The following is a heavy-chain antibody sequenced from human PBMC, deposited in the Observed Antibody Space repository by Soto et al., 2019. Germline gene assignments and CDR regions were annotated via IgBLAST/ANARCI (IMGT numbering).Heavy chain of an antibody. D-gene: IGHD6-25*01. CDR2: IYYSGST. J-gene: IGHJ4*02. CDR3: ATKRTYSSGGPIDY. Sequence: SETLSLTCTVSGGSIRSYYWSWIRQPPGKGLEWIGYIYYSGSTNCNPSLKSRVTISVDTSKNQFSLKLTSVIAADTAVYYCATKRTYSSGGPIDYWGQGTLVTVSS. V-gene: IGHV4-59*01. CDR1: GGSIRSYY.